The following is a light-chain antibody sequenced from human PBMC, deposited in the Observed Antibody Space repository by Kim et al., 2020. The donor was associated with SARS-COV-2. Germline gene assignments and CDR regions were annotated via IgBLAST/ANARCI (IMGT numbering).Light chain of an antibody. V-gene: IGKV1-39*01. CDR2: AAS. Sequence: SASVADRVPLTCRSSQRIRSYLHSYQPKPWTSPKLLIYAASSLQSLVPSRFSGSGSGTAFSLSISSLQPEDFATYYCQQSYRTPYSFGQGPKLEIK. CDR1: QRIRSY. CDR3: QQSYRTPYS. J-gene: IGKJ2*03.